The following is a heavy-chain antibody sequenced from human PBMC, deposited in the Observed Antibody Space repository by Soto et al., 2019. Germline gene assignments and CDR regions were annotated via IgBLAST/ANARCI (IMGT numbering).Heavy chain of an antibody. J-gene: IGHJ4*01. V-gene: IGHV3-7*03. CDR3: AKDQEDIVVVVAALNFDY. Sequence: GSLRLSCAASGFTISSYGMSWVRQPPGKGLEWVANIKEDGSDKYYVDSVKGRFTISRDNSKNTLYLQMNSLRAEDTAVYYCAKDQEDIVVVVAALNFDYWGHGTLVTVSS. D-gene: IGHD2-15*01. CDR1: GFTISSYG. CDR2: IKEDGSDK.